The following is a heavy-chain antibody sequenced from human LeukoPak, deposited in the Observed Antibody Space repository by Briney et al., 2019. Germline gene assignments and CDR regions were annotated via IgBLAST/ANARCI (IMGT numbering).Heavy chain of an antibody. V-gene: IGHV3-30*18. J-gene: IGHJ4*02. CDR2: ISYDGSNK. CDR1: GFTFSSYG. CDR3: AKGGGDYDFWSGYPVPVFDY. D-gene: IGHD3-3*01. Sequence: GGSLRLSCAASGFTFSSYGMHWVRQAPGKGLEWVAVISYDGSNKYYADSVKGRFTISRDNSKNTLYLQMNSLRAEDTAVYYCAKGGGDYDFWSGYPVPVFDYWGQGTLVTVSS.